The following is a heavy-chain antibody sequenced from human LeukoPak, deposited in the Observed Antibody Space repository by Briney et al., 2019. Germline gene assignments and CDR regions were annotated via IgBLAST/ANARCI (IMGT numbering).Heavy chain of an antibody. CDR3: ARGAARVEFGFDY. CDR1: GGTFSSYA. V-gene: IGHV1-69*13. Sequence: ASVMVSCKASGGTFSSYAISWVRQAPGQGLEWMGGIIPIFGTANYAQKFQGRVTITADESTSTAYMELSSLRSEDTAVYYCARGAARVEFGFDYWGQGTLVTVSS. D-gene: IGHD3-10*01. CDR2: IIPIFGTA. J-gene: IGHJ4*02.